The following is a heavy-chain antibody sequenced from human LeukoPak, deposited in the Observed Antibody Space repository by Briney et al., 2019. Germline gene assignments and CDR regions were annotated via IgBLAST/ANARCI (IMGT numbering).Heavy chain of an antibody. CDR1: GFTFSNYA. J-gene: IGHJ4*02. V-gene: IGHV3-23*01. CDR3: AKTQGYFDY. Sequence: GGSLRLSCAASGFTFSNYAMTWVRQAPGKGLEWVSVITGSADITNYANSVKGRFTISRDNSKNTLYLQMNSLRAEDTAVYYCAKTQGYFDYWGQGSLVTVSS. CDR2: ITGSADIT.